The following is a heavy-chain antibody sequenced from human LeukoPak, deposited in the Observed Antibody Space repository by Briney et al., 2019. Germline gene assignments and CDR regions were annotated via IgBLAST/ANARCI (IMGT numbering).Heavy chain of an antibody. Sequence: PGRSLRLSCAASGFTFSSYGMHWVRQAPGKGLEWVAVISYDGSNKYYADSVKGRFTISRDNPKNTLYLQMNSLRAEDTAVYYCAKDPSGVYDSSGYYYGRWAFDIWGQGTMVTVSS. J-gene: IGHJ3*02. CDR1: GFTFSSYG. CDR2: ISYDGSNK. D-gene: IGHD3-22*01. V-gene: IGHV3-30*18. CDR3: AKDPSGVYDSSGYYYGRWAFDI.